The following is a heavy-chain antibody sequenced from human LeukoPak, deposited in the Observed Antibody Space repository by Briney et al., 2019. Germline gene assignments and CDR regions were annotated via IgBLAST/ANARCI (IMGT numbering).Heavy chain of an antibody. CDR3: ARDLVTVTKGFDI. CDR1: DDSFSRHY. D-gene: IGHD4-17*01. V-gene: IGHV4-59*11. CDR2: ISYIGST. J-gene: IGHJ3*02. Sequence: PSETLSLTCAVSDDSFSRHYWTWIRQPPGKGLEWIGYISYIGSTNYNPSLKSRVTISIDTSKNQFSLKLSSVTAADTAVYYCARDLVTVTKGFDIWGQGTMVSVSS.